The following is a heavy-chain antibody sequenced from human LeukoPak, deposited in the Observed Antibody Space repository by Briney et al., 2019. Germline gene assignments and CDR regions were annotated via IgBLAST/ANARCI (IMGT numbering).Heavy chain of an antibody. CDR2: INQDASEK. D-gene: IGHD2-2*01. CDR3: ARGRRVPAAMGNWFDP. Sequence: GGSLRPSCAASGFTFSSYWMSWVRQAPGEGLEWVANINQDASEKYYVDSVKGRFTISRDNAKNSLYLQMNSLRAEDTAVYYCARGRRVPAAMGNWFDPWGQGTLVTVSS. J-gene: IGHJ5*02. CDR1: GFTFSSYW. V-gene: IGHV3-7*01.